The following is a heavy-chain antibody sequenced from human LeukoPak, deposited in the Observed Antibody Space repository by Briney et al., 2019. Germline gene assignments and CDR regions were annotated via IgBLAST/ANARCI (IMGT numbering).Heavy chain of an antibody. J-gene: IGHJ4*02. V-gene: IGHV3-21*04. CDR3: AKGSGDSSAWFQLFDY. Sequence: GGSLRLSCAASGFTFSSYSMNWVRQAPGKGLEWVSSISSSSSYIYYADSVKGRFTISRDNAKNTLYLQMNSLRAEDTAVYYCAKGSGDSSAWFQLFDYWGQGTLVTVSS. CDR2: ISSSSSYI. D-gene: IGHD6-19*01. CDR1: GFTFSSYS.